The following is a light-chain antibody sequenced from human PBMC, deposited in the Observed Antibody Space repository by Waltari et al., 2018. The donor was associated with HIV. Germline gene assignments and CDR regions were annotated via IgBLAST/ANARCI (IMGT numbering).Light chain of an antibody. Sequence: QSVLTQPPSASGTPGQRVIVSCSGSSFNIGRNFVSWYQQLPGTAPKVLIFRDNQRPSGVPDRFSGSKSGASASLAISGLRSEDDADYYCAAWDDSLSGSYVFGPGTKVTVL. CDR1: SFNIGRNF. J-gene: IGLJ1*01. CDR2: RDN. V-gene: IGLV1-47*01. CDR3: AAWDDSLSGSYV.